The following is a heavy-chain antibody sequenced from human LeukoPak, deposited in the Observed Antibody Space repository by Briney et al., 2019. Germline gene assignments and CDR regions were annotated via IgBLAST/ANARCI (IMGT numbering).Heavy chain of an antibody. V-gene: IGHV1-2*02. CDR2: INPNSGGT. CDR1: GYTFTGYY. CDR3: ARDPNPSGGSAFDI. Sequence: ASVKVSCKASGYTFTGYYMHWVRRAPGQGLEWMGWINPNSGGTNYARKFQGRVTMTRDTSISTAYMELSRLRSDDTAVYYCARDPNPSGGSAFDIWGQGTMVTVSS. D-gene: IGHD2-15*01. J-gene: IGHJ3*02.